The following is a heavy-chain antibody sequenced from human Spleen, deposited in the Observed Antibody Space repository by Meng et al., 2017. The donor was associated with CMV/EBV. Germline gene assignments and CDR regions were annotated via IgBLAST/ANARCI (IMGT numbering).Heavy chain of an antibody. CDR1: GFTFSNYA. V-gene: IGHV3-23*01. CDR2: ISGSGYST. J-gene: IGHJ4*02. Sequence: GESLKISCAASGFTFSNYAMSWVRQAPGKGLEWVSAISGSGYSTYFADSVKGRFTISRDNAKNSLYLQMNSLRAEDTAVYYCARRLLWFGEYDYWGQGTLVTVSS. D-gene: IGHD3-10*01. CDR3: ARRLLWFGEYDY.